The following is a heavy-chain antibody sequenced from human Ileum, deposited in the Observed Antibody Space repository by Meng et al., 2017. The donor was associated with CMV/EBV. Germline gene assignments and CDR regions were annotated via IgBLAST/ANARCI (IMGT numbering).Heavy chain of an antibody. J-gene: IGHJ6*02. CDR3: ARESMVPVSRYYFYVMDV. Sequence: SETLSLTCTVSGGSVSSGSYYWSWVRQPPGKGLEWIGYISYSGSPNYNPSLKSRVTVTVDTSKKKFSLSLSSVTAADTAVYYCARESMVPVSRYYFYVMDVWGQGNMVTVSS. D-gene: IGHD2-15*01. CDR2: ISYSGSP. V-gene: IGHV4-61*01. CDR1: GGSVSSGSYY.